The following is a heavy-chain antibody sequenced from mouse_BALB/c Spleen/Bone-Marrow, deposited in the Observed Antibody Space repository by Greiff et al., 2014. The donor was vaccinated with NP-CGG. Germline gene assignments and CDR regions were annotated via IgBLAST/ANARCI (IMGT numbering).Heavy chain of an antibody. CDR3: ARRLLYYFDY. Sequence: VKLQESGAELMKPGASVKISCKATGYTFSSYWIEWVRQRPGHGLEWIGEILPGSGSTNHNEKFKGKATFTADTSSNTAYMQLSSLTSEDSAVYYCARRLLYYFDYWGQGTTLTVSS. CDR2: ILPGSGST. V-gene: IGHV1-9*01. J-gene: IGHJ2*01. CDR1: GYTFSSYW. D-gene: IGHD1-2*01.